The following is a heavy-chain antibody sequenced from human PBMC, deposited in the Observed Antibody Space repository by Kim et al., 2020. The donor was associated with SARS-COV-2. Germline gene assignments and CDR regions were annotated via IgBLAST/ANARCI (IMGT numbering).Heavy chain of an antibody. CDR1: GGSISSSSYY. V-gene: IGHV4-39*01. Sequence: SETLSLTCTVSGGSISSSSYYWGWIRQPPGKGLEWIGSIYYSGSTFYNPSLKSRVTISVDTSKNQFSLKLSSVTAADTAVYYCARPSSGWSPFDLWGRGTLVTVSS. CDR2: IYYSGST. CDR3: ARPSSGWSPFDL. J-gene: IGHJ2*01. D-gene: IGHD6-19*01.